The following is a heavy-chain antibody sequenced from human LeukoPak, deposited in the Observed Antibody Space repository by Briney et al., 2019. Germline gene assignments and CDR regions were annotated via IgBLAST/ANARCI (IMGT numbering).Heavy chain of an antibody. CDR1: GGTFSSYA. J-gene: IGHJ4*02. CDR2: IIPIFGTA. D-gene: IGHD2-2*01. CDR3: ARTSVVPAATFLYYFDY. Sequence: SVKVSCKASGGTFSSYAISWVRQAPGQGLEWMGGIIPIFGTANYAQKFQGRVTITADESTSTAYMELSSLGSEDTAVYYCARTSVVPAATFLYYFDYWGQGTLVTVSS. V-gene: IGHV1-69*01.